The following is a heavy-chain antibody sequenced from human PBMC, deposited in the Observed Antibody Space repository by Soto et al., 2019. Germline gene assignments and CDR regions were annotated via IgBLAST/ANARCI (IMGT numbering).Heavy chain of an antibody. J-gene: IGHJ5*02. CDR1: GGVFRNYA. CDR2: IIPVFGTA. D-gene: IGHD1-26*01. V-gene: IGHV1-69*01. Sequence: QVQLVQSGAEVKKPGSSVKVSCKASGGVFRNYAINWVRQAPGQGLEWMGGIIPVFGTADYPQKFQGRVTITADESTTTAYLELTSLKTEDTAVYFCARDRWGGYSCDSWGQGTLVTVAS. CDR3: ARDRWGGYSCDS.